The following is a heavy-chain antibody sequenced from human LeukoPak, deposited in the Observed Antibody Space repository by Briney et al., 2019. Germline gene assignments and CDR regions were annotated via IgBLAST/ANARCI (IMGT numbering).Heavy chain of an antibody. J-gene: IGHJ2*01. CDR2: IYYSRST. Sequence: SETLSLTCTVSGGSISSYYWSWIRQPPGKGLEWIGYIYYSRSTNYSPSLKSRVTISVDTSKNQFSLKLSSVTAADTAVYYCARVPLVVVPAAAYWYFDLWGRGTLVTVSS. D-gene: IGHD2-2*01. CDR3: ARVPLVVVPAAAYWYFDL. V-gene: IGHV4-59*01. CDR1: GGSISSYY.